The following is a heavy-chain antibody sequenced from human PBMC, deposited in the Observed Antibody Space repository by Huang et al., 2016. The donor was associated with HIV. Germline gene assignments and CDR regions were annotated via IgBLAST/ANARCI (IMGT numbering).Heavy chain of an antibody. CDR2: IYYSGST. V-gene: IGHV4-39*01. CDR3: ARHFSYYDSSGYTPWDAFDI. CDR1: GGSITSISYY. J-gene: IGHJ3*02. D-gene: IGHD3-22*01. Sequence: QLQLQGSGPGLVKPSETLSLTCTVSGGSITSISYYWGWNRQPPGKGLGWVGSIYYSGSTDYTPSLKSRVTVSVDTSKNQFSRKLSSVTAADTAVYYCARHFSYYDSSGYTPWDAFDIWGQGTIVTVSS.